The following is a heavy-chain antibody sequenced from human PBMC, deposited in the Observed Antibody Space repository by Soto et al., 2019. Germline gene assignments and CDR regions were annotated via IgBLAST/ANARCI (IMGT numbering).Heavy chain of an antibody. Sequence: EVQLLESGGGLVQPGGSLRLSCAASGFTFSNYVMSWVRQAPGKGLEWVLGITSGGGSTFYADSVKGRFTISRDNSMTTLYLQMNSLRAEDTAVYYCAKGYSGYDYALDYWGQGTLVTVSS. J-gene: IGHJ4*02. D-gene: IGHD5-12*01. CDR1: GFTFSNYV. CDR2: ITSGGGST. V-gene: IGHV3-23*01. CDR3: AKGYSGYDYALDY.